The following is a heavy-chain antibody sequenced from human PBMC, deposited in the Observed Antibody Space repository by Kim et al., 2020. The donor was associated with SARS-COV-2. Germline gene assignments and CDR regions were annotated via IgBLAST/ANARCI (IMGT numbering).Heavy chain of an antibody. CDR2: INPNSGGT. CDR3: ARDPITVATIFAVNWFDP. V-gene: IGHV1-2*02. D-gene: IGHD5-12*01. Sequence: PGQGLEWMGWINPNSGGTDYAQKLQGRVTMTRDTSISTAYMELSRLRSDGTAVYYCARDPITVATIFAVNWFDPWGQGTLVTVSS. J-gene: IGHJ5*02.